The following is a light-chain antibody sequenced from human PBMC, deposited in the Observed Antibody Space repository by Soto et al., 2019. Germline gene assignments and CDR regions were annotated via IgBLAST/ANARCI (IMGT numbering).Light chain of an antibody. CDR2: KAS. J-gene: IGKJ1*01. V-gene: IGKV1-5*03. CDR3: QQYNSYPST. CDR1: QSISSW. Sequence: DIQMTQSPSTLSASVGDRVTITCRATQSISSWLAWYQQIPGKAPKLLIYKASSLESGVPSRYSGSGSGTEFTLTISSLQPDDCATYYCQQYNSYPSTFGQGTKVEIK.